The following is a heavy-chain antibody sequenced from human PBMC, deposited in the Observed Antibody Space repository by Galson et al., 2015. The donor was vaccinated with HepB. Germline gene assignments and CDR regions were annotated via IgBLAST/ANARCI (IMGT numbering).Heavy chain of an antibody. V-gene: IGHV1-46*01. CDR3: ARDDGSGSYYNAGWFDP. J-gene: IGHJ5*02. D-gene: IGHD3-10*01. CDR2: INPSGGST. Sequence: SVKVSCKASGYTFTSYYMHWVRQAPGQGLEWMGIINPSGGSTSYAQKFQGRVTMTRDTSTSTVYMELSSLRSEDTAVYYCARDDGSGSYYNAGWFDPWGQGTLVTISS. CDR1: GYTFTSYY.